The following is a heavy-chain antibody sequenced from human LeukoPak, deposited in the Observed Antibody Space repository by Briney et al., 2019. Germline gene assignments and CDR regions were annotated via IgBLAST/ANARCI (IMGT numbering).Heavy chain of an antibody. CDR1: GVTLSSYG. V-gene: IGHV3-30*03. CDR2: TSYDGSNE. J-gene: IGHJ4*02. Sequence: GGSLRLSCTASGVTLSSYGMHWVRQAPGKGLEWVAVTSYDGSNEYYADSMKGRFTVSRDNSKNTLYLQMNSLRAEDTAVYYCARDRYYDSSGYSYYFDYWGQGTLVTVSS. CDR3: ARDRYYDSSGYSYYFDY. D-gene: IGHD3-22*01.